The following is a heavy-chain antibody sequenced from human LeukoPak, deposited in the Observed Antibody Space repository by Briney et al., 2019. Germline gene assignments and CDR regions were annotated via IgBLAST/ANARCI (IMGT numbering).Heavy chain of an antibody. J-gene: IGHJ6*03. V-gene: IGHV3-74*01. CDR3: ARVPGRGDGGYYYYYMDV. CDR2: TNSDGSST. CDR1: GFTFSRYW. D-gene: IGHD1-14*01. Sequence: GGSLRLSCAASGFTFSRYWMYWVRQAPGRGLVWVSHTNSDGSSTGYADSVKGRFTISRDNAKNTVYLQMNSLRAEDTAVYYCARVPGRGDGGYYYYYMDVWGKGTTVTVSS.